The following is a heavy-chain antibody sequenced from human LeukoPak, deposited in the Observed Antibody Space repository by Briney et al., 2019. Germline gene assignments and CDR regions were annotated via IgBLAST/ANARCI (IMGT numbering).Heavy chain of an antibody. Sequence: SETLSLTCTASGGSISSYYWSWIRQPPGKGLEWIGYIYYSGSTNYNPSLKSRVTISVDTSKNQFSLKLSSVTAADTAVYYCACVGAFGDGVVTIGAFHIWGQGRMVTVSS. J-gene: IGHJ3*02. CDR3: ACVGAFGDGVVTIGAFHI. D-gene: IGHD3-3*01. V-gene: IGHV4-59*01. CDR2: IYYSGST. CDR1: GGSISSYY.